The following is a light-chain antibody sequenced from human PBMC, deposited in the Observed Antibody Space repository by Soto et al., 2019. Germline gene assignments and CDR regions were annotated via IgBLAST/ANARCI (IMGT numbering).Light chain of an antibody. J-gene: IGKJ5*01. CDR1: QDVGKW. V-gene: IGKV1-12*01. Sequence: DIQMTQYPRSVSASVGGRVTIACRASQDVGKWLAWYQQKPGKAPTLLIHGASSLQSGVPPRYSGSGYGTDFTLTISSLQPEDFATYYCQLANSFPITFGQGTRLEIK. CDR3: QLANSFPIT. CDR2: GAS.